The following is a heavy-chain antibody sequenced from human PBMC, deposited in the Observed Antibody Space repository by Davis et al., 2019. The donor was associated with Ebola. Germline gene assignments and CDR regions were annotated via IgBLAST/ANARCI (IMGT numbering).Heavy chain of an antibody. CDR3: ARPPCTSCSMDV. J-gene: IGHJ6*02. Sequence: SVKVSCKASGYTFTSYGISWVRQAPGQGLEWMGGMNPYSGNTNYAQKLQGRVTVTTDTSTSTAYMELRSLRSDDTAVYYCARPPCTSCSMDVWGQGTTVTVSS. D-gene: IGHD2-2*01. V-gene: IGHV1-18*01. CDR1: GYTFTSYG. CDR2: MNPYSGNT.